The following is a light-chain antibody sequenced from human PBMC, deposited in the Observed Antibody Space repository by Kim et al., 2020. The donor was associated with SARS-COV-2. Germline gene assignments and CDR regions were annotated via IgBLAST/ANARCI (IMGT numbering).Light chain of an antibody. V-gene: IGKV1-17*01. CDR2: GAS. J-gene: IGKJ5*01. CDR1: QDIRND. CDR3: LQHSTYPLT. Sequence: DIQMTQSPSSLSASVGDRVTITCRARQDIRNDLGWYQQNPGRAPKRLIYGASSLQSGVPSRFSGSGSGTEFTLTISSVQPEDFATYFCLQHSTYPLTFGPGTRLEI.